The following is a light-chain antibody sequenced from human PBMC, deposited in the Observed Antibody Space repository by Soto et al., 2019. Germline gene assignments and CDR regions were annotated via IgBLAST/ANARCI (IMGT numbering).Light chain of an antibody. V-gene: IGLV2-14*01. CDR2: DVS. CDR1: SSDVGGYNY. Sequence: QSALTQPASVSGSPGQSITISCTGTSSDVGGYNYVSWYQQHPGKAPKFMIYDVSNRPSGVSNRFSGSKSGNTASLTISGLQAEDEADYYCSSYTSSSTLLYVFGTGTKLTVL. CDR3: SSYTSSSTLLYV. J-gene: IGLJ1*01.